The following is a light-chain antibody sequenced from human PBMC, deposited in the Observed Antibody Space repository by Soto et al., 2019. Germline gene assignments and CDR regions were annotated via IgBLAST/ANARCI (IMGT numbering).Light chain of an antibody. V-gene: IGLV2-11*01. Sequence: QSALTQPRSVSGSPGQSVAISCTGTNSDVGGYNYVSWYRQHPGKAPKLILYDVSKRPSGVPDRFSGSKSGNTASLTISGLLAEDEADYYCCSYAGSYIVVIGGGTQLTVL. J-gene: IGLJ2*01. CDR1: NSDVGGYNY. CDR3: CSYAGSYIVV. CDR2: DVS.